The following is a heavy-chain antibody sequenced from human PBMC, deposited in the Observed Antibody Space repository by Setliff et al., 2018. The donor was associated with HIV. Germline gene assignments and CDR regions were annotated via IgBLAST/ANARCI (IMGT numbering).Heavy chain of an antibody. CDR3: ARGLPATNGVWIDY. V-gene: IGHV4-4*07. J-gene: IGHJ4*02. Sequence: SETLSLTCTVSSDSIRAYFWTWVRQPAGKGLEWIGHVYLSGGTNSNPSLKSRVTMSFDTSKNQFSLNLNSVTAADTAVYYCARGLPATNGVWIDYWGQGTLVT. D-gene: IGHD2-8*01. CDR1: SDSIRAYF. CDR2: VYLSGGT.